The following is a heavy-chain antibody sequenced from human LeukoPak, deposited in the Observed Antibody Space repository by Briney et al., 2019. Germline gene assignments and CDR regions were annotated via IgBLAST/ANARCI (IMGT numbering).Heavy chain of an antibody. CDR2: ISSSCSTI. CDR1: GFTFSSYS. V-gene: IGHV3-48*04. J-gene: IGHJ6*04. Sequence: GVSLRLFRAASGFTFSSYSMNWVRHAPAKGLEWVSYISSSCSTIHYADSVKGRLTISRDIPKNSLHLQMNSLRAEDTAVYYCAELGITMIGGVWGKGTTVTISS. CDR3: AELGITMIGGV. D-gene: IGHD3-10*02.